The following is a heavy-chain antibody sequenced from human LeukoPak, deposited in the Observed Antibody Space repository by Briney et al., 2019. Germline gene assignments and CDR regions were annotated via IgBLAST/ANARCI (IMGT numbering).Heavy chain of an antibody. CDR2: ISGGST. CDR1: GFTVSSNE. Sequence: PGGSLRLSCAASGFTVSSNEMSWVRQAPGKGLEWVSSISGGSTYYADSRKGRFTISRDNAKNSLYLQLNSLRAEDTAVYYCARDDTTSNHDVSVYYDRNDYWGQGTLVTVSS. CDR3: ARDDTTSNHDVSVYYDRNDY. J-gene: IGHJ4*02. D-gene: IGHD3-22*01. V-gene: IGHV3-38-3*01.